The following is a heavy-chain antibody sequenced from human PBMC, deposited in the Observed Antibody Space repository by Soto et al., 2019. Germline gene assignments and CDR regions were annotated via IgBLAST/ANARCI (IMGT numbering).Heavy chain of an antibody. CDR2: INPSGGST. Sequence: ASVKVSCKASGYTFTSYYMHWVRQAPGQGLEWMGIINPSGGSTSYAQKFQGRVTMTRDTSTSTVYMELSSLRSEDTAVYYCAGSGSHLGQLDYWGQGTLVTVSS. D-gene: IGHD3-10*01. CDR1: GYTFTSYY. CDR3: AGSGSHLGQLDY. J-gene: IGHJ4*02. V-gene: IGHV1-46*03.